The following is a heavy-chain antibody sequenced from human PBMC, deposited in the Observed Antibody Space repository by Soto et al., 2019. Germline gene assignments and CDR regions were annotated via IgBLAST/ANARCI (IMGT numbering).Heavy chain of an antibody. J-gene: IGHJ5*02. Sequence: QVQLVQSGAEVKKPGSSVKVSCKASGGTFSSYTISWVRQAPGQGLEWMGRIIPILGIANYAQKFQGRVTITADKSTSXAYMELSSLRSEDTAVYYCARYYGSGSYIPNWFDPWGQGTLVTVSS. CDR1: GGTFSSYT. V-gene: IGHV1-69*02. D-gene: IGHD3-10*01. CDR2: IIPILGIA. CDR3: ARYYGSGSYIPNWFDP.